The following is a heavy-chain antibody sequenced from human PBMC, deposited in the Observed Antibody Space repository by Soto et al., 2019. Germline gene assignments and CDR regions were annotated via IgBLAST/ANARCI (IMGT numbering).Heavy chain of an antibody. CDR2: IYYTGST. CDR1: GGSISSGGYY. V-gene: IGHV4-31*03. Sequence: QVQLQETGPGLVKPSQTLSLTCTVSGGSISSGGYYWSWIRQHPGKGLEWIGYIYYTGSTYYNPYLKSRINISVDTSKNQFSLKLRSVTAADTAVYYCARDSYGSGSYKFMDVWGQGTTVTVSS. J-gene: IGHJ6*02. D-gene: IGHD3-10*01. CDR3: ARDSYGSGSYKFMDV.